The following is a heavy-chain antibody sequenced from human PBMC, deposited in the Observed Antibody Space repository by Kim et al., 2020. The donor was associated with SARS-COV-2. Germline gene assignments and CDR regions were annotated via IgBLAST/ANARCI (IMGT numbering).Heavy chain of an antibody. Sequence: GSLRLSCAASGFRFSDYQMNWIRQAPGKGLEWVSYINYNGRTIYYADSVKGRFTNSRDNAKNSLYLQMNSLRAEDTAVYYCARSTDYYYEIIDYWGQGTLVTVSS. D-gene: IGHD3-22*01. V-gene: IGHV3-11*01. CDR2: INYNGRTI. J-gene: IGHJ4*02. CDR3: ARSTDYYYEIIDY. CDR1: GFRFSDYQ.